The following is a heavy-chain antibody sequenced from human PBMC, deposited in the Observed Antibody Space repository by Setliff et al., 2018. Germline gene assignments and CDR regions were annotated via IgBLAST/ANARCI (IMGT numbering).Heavy chain of an antibody. CDR2: ISPYSGNT. CDR1: GFGFTTFG. V-gene: IGHV1-18*01. CDR3: VRGPGPRVVVAMPFDY. J-gene: IGHJ4*02. Sequence: ASVKVSCKTSGFGFTTFGFSWVRQAPGQGLEWLGSISPYSGNTNYPQWLQDRVTMTIDTSATTVYMELQSLRSDDTAVYYCVRGPGPRVVVAMPFDYWGQGTPVTVSS. D-gene: IGHD2-2*01.